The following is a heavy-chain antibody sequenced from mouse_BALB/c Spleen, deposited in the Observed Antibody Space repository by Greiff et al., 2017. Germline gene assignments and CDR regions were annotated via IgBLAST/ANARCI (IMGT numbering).Heavy chain of an antibody. Sequence: QVQLKESGAELVMPGASVKMSCKASGYTFTDYWMHWVKQRPGQGLEWIGAIDTSDSYTSYNQKFKGKATLTVDESSSTAYMQLSSLTSEDSAVYYCARGPATRYFDVWGAGTTVTVSS. CDR1: GYTFTDYW. D-gene: IGHD1-2*01. CDR2: IDTSDSYT. V-gene: IGHV1-69*01. J-gene: IGHJ1*01. CDR3: ARGPATRYFDV.